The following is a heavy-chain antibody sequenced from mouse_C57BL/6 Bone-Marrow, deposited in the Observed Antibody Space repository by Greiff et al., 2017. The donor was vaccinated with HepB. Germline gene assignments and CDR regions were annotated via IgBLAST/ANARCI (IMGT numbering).Heavy chain of an antibody. CDR1: GYTFTSYW. V-gene: IGHV1-69*01. J-gene: IGHJ4*01. Sequence: QVQLQQPGAELVMPGASVKLSCKASGYTFTSYWMHWVKQRPGQGLEWIGEIDPSDSYTNYNQKFKGKSTLTVDKSSSTAYMQLSSLTSEDSAVYYCARNGSNYYAMDYWGQGTSVTVSS. D-gene: IGHD1-1*01. CDR3: ARNGSNYYAMDY. CDR2: IDPSDSYT.